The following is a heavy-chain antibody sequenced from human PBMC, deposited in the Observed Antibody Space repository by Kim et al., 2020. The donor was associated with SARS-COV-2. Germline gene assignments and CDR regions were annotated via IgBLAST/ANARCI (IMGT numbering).Heavy chain of an antibody. CDR1: GFIFSSYW. D-gene: IGHD1-26*01. CDR3: VRVLLGAGGYFQY. CDR2: ITSDGNSA. Sequence: GGSLRLSCAGSGFIFSSYWMHWVRQAPGKGLVWVSRITSDGNSATYADSVKGRFTISRDNAKNTLYLQMDSLRADDTAVYYCVRVLLGAGGYFQYWGQGALVSLPS. J-gene: IGHJ1*01. V-gene: IGHV3-74*01.